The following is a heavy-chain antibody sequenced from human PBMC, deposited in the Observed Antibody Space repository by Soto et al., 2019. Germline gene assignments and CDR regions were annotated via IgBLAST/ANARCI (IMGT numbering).Heavy chain of an antibody. J-gene: IGHJ6*02. Sequence: GGSLRLSCAASGFTFSSYGMHWVRQAPGKGLEWVAVIWYDGSNKYYADSVKGRFTISRDNSKNTLYLQMNSLRAEDTAVYYCARDTYYYGSGSYMDYGMDVWGQGTTVTVSS. CDR2: IWYDGSNK. D-gene: IGHD3-10*01. CDR3: ARDTYYYGSGSYMDYGMDV. V-gene: IGHV3-33*08. CDR1: GFTFSSYG.